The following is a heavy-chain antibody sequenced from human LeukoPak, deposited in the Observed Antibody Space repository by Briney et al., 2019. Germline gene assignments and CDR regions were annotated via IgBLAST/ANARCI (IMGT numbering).Heavy chain of an antibody. V-gene: IGHV1-58*02. CDR1: GFTFTSSA. J-gene: IGHJ4*02. D-gene: IGHD1-26*01. CDR3: AAEMGGSYYGY. Sequence: EASVKVSCTASGFTFTSSAMQWVRQARGQRLEWIGWIVVGSGNTNYAQKFQERVTITRDMSTSTAYMELSSLRSEDTAVYYCAAEMGGSYYGYWGQGTLVTVSS. CDR2: IVVGSGNT.